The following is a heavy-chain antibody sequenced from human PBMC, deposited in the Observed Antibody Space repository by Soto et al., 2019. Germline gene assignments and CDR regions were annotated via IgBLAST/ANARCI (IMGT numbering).Heavy chain of an antibody. D-gene: IGHD5-18*01. V-gene: IGHV1-69*02. Sequence: QVQLVQSGAEVKKPGSSVKVSCKASGGTFSSYTISWVRQAPGQGLEWMGRIIPILGIANYAQKFQGRVTXXAXKXXSTAYMELSSLRSEDTAVYYCASRTRNTAGDKFDYWGQGTLVTVSS. J-gene: IGHJ4*02. CDR3: ASRTRNTAGDKFDY. CDR2: IIPILGIA. CDR1: GGTFSSYT.